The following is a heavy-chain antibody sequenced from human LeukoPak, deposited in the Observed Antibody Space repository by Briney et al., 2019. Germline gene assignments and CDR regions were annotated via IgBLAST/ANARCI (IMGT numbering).Heavy chain of an antibody. CDR1: GFTVSSNY. CDR3: ARGAVAGPGGDRYGSPDAFDI. D-gene: IGHD6-19*01. V-gene: IGHV3-53*01. Sequence: GGSLRLSCAASGFTVSSNYMSWVRQAPGKGLEWVSVIYSGGSTYYADSVKGRFTISRDNSKNTLYLQMNSLRAEDTAVYYCARGAVAGPGGDRYGSPDAFDIWGQGTMVTVSS. CDR2: IYSGGST. J-gene: IGHJ3*02.